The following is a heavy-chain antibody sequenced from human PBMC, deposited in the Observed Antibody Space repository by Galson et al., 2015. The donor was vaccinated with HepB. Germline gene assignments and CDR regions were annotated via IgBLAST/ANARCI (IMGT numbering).Heavy chain of an antibody. CDR2: ISSSGSTI. CDR1: GFTFSDYY. V-gene: IGHV3-11*01. D-gene: IGHD2-2*02. CDR3: ARVSCSSTSCYTRGWFDP. Sequence: SLRLSCAASGFTFSDYYMSWIRQAPGKGLEWVSYISSSGSTIYYADSVKGRFTISRDNAKNSLYLQMNSLRAEDTAVYYCARVSCSSTSCYTRGWFDPWGQGTLVTVSS. J-gene: IGHJ5*02.